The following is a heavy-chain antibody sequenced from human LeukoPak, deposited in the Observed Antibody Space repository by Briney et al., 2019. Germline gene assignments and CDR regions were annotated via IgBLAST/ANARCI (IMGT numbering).Heavy chain of an antibody. Sequence: GSLRLSCAASGFSFSDYYMSWIRQAPGKGLEWVSYITSSGSTRYYADSMKGRFTISRDNAKNSLHLQMNSLRAEDTAVYYCARGYSTSPNDYWGQGTLVTVSS. CDR2: ITSSGSTR. V-gene: IGHV3-11*01. CDR1: GFSFSDYY. CDR3: ARGYSTSPNDY. D-gene: IGHD2-2*01. J-gene: IGHJ4*02.